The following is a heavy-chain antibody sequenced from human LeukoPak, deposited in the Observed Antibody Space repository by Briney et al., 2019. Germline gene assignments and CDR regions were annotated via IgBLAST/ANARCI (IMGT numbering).Heavy chain of an antibody. CDR1: GYTFTSYG. CDR3: ARAQGYYDILTGPDDY. V-gene: IGHV1-18*01. CDR2: ISAYNGNT. D-gene: IGHD3-9*01. Sequence: ASVKVSCKASGYTFTSYGISWVRRAPGQGLEWMGWISAYNGNTNYAQKLQGRVTMTTDTSTSTAYMELRSLRSEDTAVYYCARAQGYYDILTGPDDYWGQGTLVTVSS. J-gene: IGHJ4*02.